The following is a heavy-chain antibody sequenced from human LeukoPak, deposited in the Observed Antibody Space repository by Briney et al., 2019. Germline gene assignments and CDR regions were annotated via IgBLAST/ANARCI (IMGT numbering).Heavy chain of an antibody. D-gene: IGHD3-9*01. CDR2: FSGSGDYT. CDR3: AKTTGYYSSSPLDY. CDR1: GLTFTAFA. V-gene: IGHV3-23*01. Sequence: TGGSLRSPGEALGLTFTAFAWNGFGRAPGRGLDWVSSFSGSGDYTYYAASVKGRFTISRDNSKNTLYLQMNSLRAEDTAVYYCAKTTGYYSSSPLDYWGQGTLVTVSS. J-gene: IGHJ4*02.